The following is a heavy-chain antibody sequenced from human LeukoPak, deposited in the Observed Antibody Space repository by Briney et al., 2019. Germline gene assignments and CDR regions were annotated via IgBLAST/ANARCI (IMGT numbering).Heavy chain of an antibody. D-gene: IGHD5-12*01. Sequence: GGSLRLSCAASRFTFSRYWMSWVRQAPGKGLEWVANIKQDGSEKYYVDSVKGRFTISRDNAKNSLYLQMNSLRAEDTAVYYCARGWISDSFDYWGQGTLVTVSS. CDR3: ARGWISDSFDY. CDR2: IKQDGSEK. CDR1: RFTFSRYW. J-gene: IGHJ4*02. V-gene: IGHV3-7*02.